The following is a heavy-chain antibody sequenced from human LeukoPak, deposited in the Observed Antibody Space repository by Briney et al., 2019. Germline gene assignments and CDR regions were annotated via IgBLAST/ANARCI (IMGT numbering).Heavy chain of an antibody. V-gene: IGHV1-46*01. CDR3: ARDLPHFGRGDYYYYGMDV. J-gene: IGHJ6*02. CDR2: INPSGGST. CDR1: GYTFTSYY. Sequence: ASVKVSCKASGYTFTSYYMHWVRQAPGQGLEWMGIINPSGGSTSYAQKFQGRVTMTRDTSTSTVYMELSSLRSEDTAVYYCARDLPHFGRGDYYYYGMDVWGQGTTVTVSS. D-gene: IGHD3-10*01.